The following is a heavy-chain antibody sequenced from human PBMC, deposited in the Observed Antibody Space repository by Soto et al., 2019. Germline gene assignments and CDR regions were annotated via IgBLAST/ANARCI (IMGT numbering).Heavy chain of an antibody. Sequence: ASVKVSCKASGYTFTSYDINWVRQATGQGLEWMGWMNPNSGNTGYAQKFQGRVTMTRNTSISTAYMELSSLRSEDTAMYYCARGRYFDWLLKYNWFDPWGQGTLVTVSS. D-gene: IGHD3-9*01. CDR2: MNPNSGNT. V-gene: IGHV1-8*01. J-gene: IGHJ5*02. CDR1: GYTFTSYD. CDR3: ARGRYFDWLLKYNWFDP.